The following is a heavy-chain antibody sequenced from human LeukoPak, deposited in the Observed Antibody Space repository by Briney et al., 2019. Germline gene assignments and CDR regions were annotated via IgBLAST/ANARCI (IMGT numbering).Heavy chain of an antibody. V-gene: IGHV3-7*03. CDR2: IRQDGGGT. CDR1: GFTFSTYW. J-gene: IGHJ5*02. D-gene: IGHD5-18*01. Sequence: GGSLRLSCAASGFTFSTYWMTWVRQAPGKGLEWVANIRQDGGGTKYADSVKGRFTISRDNPKNSLYLQMNNLRAEGTAVYYCARTNAYGYDHWGQGTLVTVSS. CDR3: ARTNAYGYDH.